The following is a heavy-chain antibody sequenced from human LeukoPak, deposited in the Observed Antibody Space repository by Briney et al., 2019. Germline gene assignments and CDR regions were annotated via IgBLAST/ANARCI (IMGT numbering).Heavy chain of an antibody. CDR1: GGSFSGYY. V-gene: IGHV4-59*01. D-gene: IGHD6-6*01. CDR2: IYYSGST. CDR3: ARASSSSSAYYYYYYMDV. Sequence: SETLSLTCAVYGGSFSGYYWSWIRQPPGKGLEWIGYIYYSGSTNYNPSLKSRVTISVDTSKNQFSLKLSSVTAADTAVYYCARASSSSSAYYYYYYMDVWGKGTTVTASS. J-gene: IGHJ6*03.